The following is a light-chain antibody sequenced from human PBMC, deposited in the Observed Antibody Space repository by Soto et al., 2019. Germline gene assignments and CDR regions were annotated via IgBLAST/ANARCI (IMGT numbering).Light chain of an antibody. CDR1: QDITDS. Sequence: DIQMTQSPSTLSASVGDRVTVTCRASQDITDSLAWYQQKPGKVPKLLIYWASSLASGVPSRFSWSESGTESPLIISSLQPDNIASYYNKHYKTDRWTFGQGAKVEI. CDR3: KHYKTDRWT. CDR2: WAS. J-gene: IGKJ1*01. V-gene: IGKV1-5*03.